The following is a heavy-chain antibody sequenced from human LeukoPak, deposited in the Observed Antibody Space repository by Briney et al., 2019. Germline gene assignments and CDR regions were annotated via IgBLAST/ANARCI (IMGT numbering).Heavy chain of an antibody. CDR1: GYSFTTYW. CDR2: IYPGDSDT. CDR3: ARPYCSSTTCYKYGMDV. D-gene: IGHD2-2*02. J-gene: IGHJ6*02. V-gene: IGHV5-51*01. Sequence: GESLKISCKGSGYSFTTYWIGWVRQMPGKGLEWMGIIYPGDSDTRYSPSFQGQATISADKSISTAYLQWSSLKASDTAMYYCARPYCSSTTCYKYGMDVWGQGTTVTVSS.